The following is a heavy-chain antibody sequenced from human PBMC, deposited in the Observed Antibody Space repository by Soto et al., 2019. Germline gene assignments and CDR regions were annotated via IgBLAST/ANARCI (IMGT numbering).Heavy chain of an antibody. Sequence: ESGGGVVQPGRSLRLSCAASGFTFSSYGMHWVRQAPGKGLEWVAVIWYDGSNKYYADSVKGRFTISRDNSKNTLYLQMNSLRAEDTAVYYCARDLAIFGVVPYGMDVWGQGTTVTVSS. CDR3: ARDLAIFGVVPYGMDV. J-gene: IGHJ6*02. D-gene: IGHD3-3*01. V-gene: IGHV3-33*01. CDR1: GFTFSSYG. CDR2: IWYDGSNK.